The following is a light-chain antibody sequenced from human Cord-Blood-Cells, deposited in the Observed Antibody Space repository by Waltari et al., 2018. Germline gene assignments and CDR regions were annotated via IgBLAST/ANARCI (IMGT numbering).Light chain of an antibody. J-gene: IGKJ2*01. CDR3: QQSYSTPYT. CDR1: QSLSSY. CDR2: AAS. V-gene: IGKV1-39*01. Sequence: DIQMTQSLSSLSACVGDRVTITCRASQSLSSYLNWYQQKPGKAPKLLIYAASSSQSGVPSRFSGSGSGTDFTLTISSLQPEDCATYYFQQSYSTPYTFGQGTKLEIK.